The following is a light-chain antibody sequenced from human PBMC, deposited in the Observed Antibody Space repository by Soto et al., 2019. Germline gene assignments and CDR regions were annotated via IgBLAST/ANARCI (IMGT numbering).Light chain of an antibody. V-gene: IGKV3-11*01. J-gene: IGKJ5*01. CDR2: GAS. CDR1: QSVGTY. CDR3: QPRNEWHPII. Sequence: IVLTQSPVTLSLSPGERASLSCRASQSVGTYLAWYQQKPGQVPMLVIYGASNRATGVPPRSSGSGSVTDFTPTISSLVPEACAVYYYQPRNEWHPIIFGQGTRLEIK.